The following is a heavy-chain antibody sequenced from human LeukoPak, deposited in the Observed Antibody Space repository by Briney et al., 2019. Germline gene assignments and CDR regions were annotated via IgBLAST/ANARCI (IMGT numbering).Heavy chain of an antibody. D-gene: IGHD3-22*01. V-gene: IGHV3-53*05. CDR2: IYGGDTT. CDR3: AREGDYYDSSGSIDY. J-gene: IGHJ4*02. CDR1: GFTVSSNY. Sequence: GGSLRLSCAVSGFTVSSNYMSWVRQAPGKGLEWVSGIYGGDTTYYADSVKGRFTISRDNSKNTLYLQMNSLRAEDTAVYYCAREGDYYDSSGSIDYWGQGTLVTVSS.